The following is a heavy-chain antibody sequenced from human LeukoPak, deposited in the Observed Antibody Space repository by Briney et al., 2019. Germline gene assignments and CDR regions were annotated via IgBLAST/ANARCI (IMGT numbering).Heavy chain of an antibody. D-gene: IGHD2-21*01. CDR3: VRIPNNAGFPNWLDP. CDR1: GFSFSTST. V-gene: IGHV3-21*01. J-gene: IGHJ5*02. Sequence: GGSLRLSCAASGFSFSTSTMNWIRQAPGKGLEWVSSISGGSDDIHYADSVKGRFTISRDNAKNSVYLQMNSLRAEDTALYYCVRIPNNAGFPNWLDPWGQGTLVTVSS. CDR2: ISGGSDDI.